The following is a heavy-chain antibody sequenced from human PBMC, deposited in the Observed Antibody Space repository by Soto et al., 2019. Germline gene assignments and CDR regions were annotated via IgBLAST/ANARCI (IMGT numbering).Heavy chain of an antibody. Sequence: GGSLILSCAASGCTFSSYWMSWVRQAPGKGLEWVANIKQDGSEKYYVDSVKGRFTISRDNAKNSLYLQMNSLRAEDTAVYYCARSPYSSSWYFVHYYGMDVWGQGTTVTVSS. V-gene: IGHV3-7*05. J-gene: IGHJ6*02. CDR2: IKQDGSEK. CDR1: GCTFSSYW. D-gene: IGHD6-13*01. CDR3: ARSPYSSSWYFVHYYGMDV.